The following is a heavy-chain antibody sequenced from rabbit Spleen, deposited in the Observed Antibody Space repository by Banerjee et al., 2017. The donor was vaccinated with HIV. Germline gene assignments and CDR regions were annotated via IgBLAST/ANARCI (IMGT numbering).Heavy chain of an antibody. CDR3: ARGWLCWLWLCPYYGMDL. Sequence: QSLEESGGGLVKPEGSLTLTCTASGFSFSDSYYYMCWVRQAPGKGLEWIACIYTGNSKSYIAGWARGHFTISKTSSTTVTLQMTSLTASDTATYFCARGWLCWLWLCPYYGMDLWGPGTLVTVS. CDR2: IYTGNSKS. CDR1: GFSFSDSYYY. D-gene: IGHD6-1*01. J-gene: IGHJ6*01. V-gene: IGHV1S40*01.